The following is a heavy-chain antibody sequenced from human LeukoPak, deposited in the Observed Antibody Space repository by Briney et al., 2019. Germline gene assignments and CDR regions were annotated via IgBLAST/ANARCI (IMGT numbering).Heavy chain of an antibody. CDR2: ISVNSGTT. V-gene: IGHV3-23*01. CDR1: GFTFSSYA. J-gene: IGHJ4*02. D-gene: IGHD3-16*02. Sequence: GSLRLSCAASGFTFSSYAMSWVRQAPGKGLEWVSAISVNSGTTNYADSVKGRFTISRDNAKNSLYLQMNSLRAEDTAVYYCARDRTDYVWGSYRYTVFYYFDYWGQGTLVTVSS. CDR3: ARDRTDYVWGSYRYTVFYYFDY.